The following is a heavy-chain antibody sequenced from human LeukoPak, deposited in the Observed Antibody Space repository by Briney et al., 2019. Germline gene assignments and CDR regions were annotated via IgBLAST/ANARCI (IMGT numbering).Heavy chain of an antibody. CDR3: ARCSGYCPNWFDP. D-gene: IGHD3-22*01. CDR1: GGSISSGDYY. Sequence: SETLSLTCTVSGGSISSGDYYWSWIRQPPGKGLEWIGYIYYSGSTYYNPSLKSRVTISVDTSKNQFSLKLSSVTAADTAVYYCARCSGYCPNWFDPWGQGTLVTVSS. J-gene: IGHJ5*02. CDR2: IYYSGST. V-gene: IGHV4-30-4*01.